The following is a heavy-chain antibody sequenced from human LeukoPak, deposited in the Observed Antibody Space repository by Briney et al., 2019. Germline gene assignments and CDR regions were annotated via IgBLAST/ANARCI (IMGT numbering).Heavy chain of an antibody. CDR2: IYYSGSI. CDR3: ARQEPYYYGSGSFDY. CDR1: GGSFSSNSYY. J-gene: IGHJ4*02. D-gene: IGHD3-10*01. V-gene: IGHV4-39*01. Sequence: PSETLSLTCTVSGGSFSSNSYYWGRIAPPPGKGLVWIGSIYYSGSIYYNPSLKSRVTISVDTSKNQFSLKLSSVTAADTAVYYCARQEPYYYGSGSFDYWGQGTLVTVSS.